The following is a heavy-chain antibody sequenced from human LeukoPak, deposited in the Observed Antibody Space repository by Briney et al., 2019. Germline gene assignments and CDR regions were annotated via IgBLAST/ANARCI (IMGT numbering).Heavy chain of an antibody. CDR2: LSSGGTTI. J-gene: IGHJ6*03. Sequence: GGSLRLSCAVSGFTFSVYGMNWVRQAPGKGLEWLSHLSSGGTTIYYADSVKGRFTVSRDNVENSLFLQMNSLRVDDTAVYYCVRDFEVPAAAPDYYYFYYMDVWGTGTTVTVSS. V-gene: IGHV3-48*04. D-gene: IGHD2-2*01. CDR1: GFTFSVYG. CDR3: VRDFEVPAAAPDYYYFYYMDV.